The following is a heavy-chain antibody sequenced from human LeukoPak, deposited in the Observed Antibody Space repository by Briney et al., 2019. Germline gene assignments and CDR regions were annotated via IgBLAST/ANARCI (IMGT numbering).Heavy chain of an antibody. CDR3: TIWFGTTGGFDP. CDR1: GGSFSGYY. CDR2: INHSGST. Sequence: SETLSLTCAVYGGSFSGYYWSWIRQPPGKGLEWIGEINHSGSTNYNPSLKSRVTISVDTSKNQFSLKLSPVTAADTAVYYCTIWFGTTGGFDPWGQGTLVTVSS. J-gene: IGHJ5*02. D-gene: IGHD3-10*01. V-gene: IGHV4-34*01.